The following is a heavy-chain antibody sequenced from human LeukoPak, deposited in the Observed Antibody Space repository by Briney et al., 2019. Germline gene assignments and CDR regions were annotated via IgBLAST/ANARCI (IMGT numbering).Heavy chain of an antibody. CDR3: ARHRRLNAWSGYYRPFDY. J-gene: IGHJ4*02. D-gene: IGHD3-3*01. CDR2: IYHSGST. Sequence: SETLSLTCAVYGGSFSGYYWSWIRQPPGKGLEWIGSIYHSGSTYYNPSLKSRVTISVDTSKNQFSLKLSSVTAADTAVYYCARHRRLNAWSGYYRPFDYWGQGTLVTVSS. CDR1: GGSFSGYY. V-gene: IGHV4-34*01.